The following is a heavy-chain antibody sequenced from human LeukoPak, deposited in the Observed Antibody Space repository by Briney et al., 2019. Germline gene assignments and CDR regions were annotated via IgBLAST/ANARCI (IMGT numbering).Heavy chain of an antibody. D-gene: IGHD6-6*01. CDR3: ARAREGIAARKGREYYYYYMDV. CDR1: GFTFSSYG. Sequence: GGSLRLSCAASGFTFSSYGMHWVRQAPGKGLEWVANIKQDGSEKYYVDSVKGRFTISRDNAKNSLYLQMNSLRAEDTAVYYCARAREGIAARKGREYYYYYMDVWGKGTTVTVSS. V-gene: IGHV3-7*01. J-gene: IGHJ6*03. CDR2: IKQDGSEK.